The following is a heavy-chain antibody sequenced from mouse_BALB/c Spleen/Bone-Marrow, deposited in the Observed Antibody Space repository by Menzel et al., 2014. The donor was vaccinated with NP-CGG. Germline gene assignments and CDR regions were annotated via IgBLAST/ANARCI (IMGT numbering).Heavy chain of an antibody. CDR2: ISSGSSTI. D-gene: IGHD2-4*01. J-gene: IGHJ4*01. V-gene: IGHV5-17*02. Sequence: EVQGVESGGGLVQPGGSRKLSCAASGFTFSSFGMHWVRQAPEEGLEWVAYISSGSSTIYYADTVKGRFTISRDNPKNTLFLQMTSLRSEDTAMYYCARSPYDYAAMDYWGQGTSVTVSS. CDR1: GFTFSSFG. CDR3: ARSPYDYAAMDY.